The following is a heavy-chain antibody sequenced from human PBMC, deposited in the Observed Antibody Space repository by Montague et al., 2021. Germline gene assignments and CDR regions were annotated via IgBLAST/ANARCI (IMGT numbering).Heavy chain of an antibody. V-gene: IGHV3-30-3*01. D-gene: IGHD3-22*01. J-gene: IGHJ5*02. CDR3: ARWRVYYDSSGYAA. Sequence: SLRLSCAASGFTFSTFPMHWVRQAPGKRLEWVALISHDGSNKYYADSVRGRFTVSRDNSKNTLYLQTSSLRADDTAVYYCARWRVYYDSSGYAAWGRGTLVTVSS. CDR2: ISHDGSNK. CDR1: GFTFSTFP.